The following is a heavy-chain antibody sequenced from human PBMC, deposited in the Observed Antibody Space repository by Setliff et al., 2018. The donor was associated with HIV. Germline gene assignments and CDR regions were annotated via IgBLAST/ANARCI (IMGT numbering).Heavy chain of an antibody. D-gene: IGHD3-10*01. J-gene: IGHJ4*02. Sequence: SETLSLTCTVSGGSMSSSSYYWSWIRQTPDKGLEWIGIIYYSGATYYNPSLTSRVTISVDTSRNQFSLKLRSVTAADTAAYYCARLGYVSGGFYKTPGPYYFDYWGQGALVTVS. CDR3: ARLGYVSGGFYKTPGPYYFDY. CDR2: IYYSGAT. CDR1: GGSMSSSSYY. V-gene: IGHV4-39*01.